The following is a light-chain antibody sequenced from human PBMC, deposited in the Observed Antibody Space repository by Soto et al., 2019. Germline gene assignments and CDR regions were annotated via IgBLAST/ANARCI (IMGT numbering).Light chain of an antibody. CDR3: QQYNNWPPEYT. CDR1: QSVSSN. CDR2: GAS. V-gene: IGKV3-15*01. J-gene: IGKJ2*01. Sequence: EIVMTQSPATLSVSPGERATLSCRASQSVSSNLAWYQQKPGQAPNLLIYGASTRATGMPARFSGSGSGTELTLTISILQSEDFAVYYCQQYNNWPPEYTFGQGTKLEIK.